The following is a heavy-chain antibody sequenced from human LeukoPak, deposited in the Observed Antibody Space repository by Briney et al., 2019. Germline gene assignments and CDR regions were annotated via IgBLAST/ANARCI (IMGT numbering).Heavy chain of an antibody. CDR3: ARLVGDCSGGSCTDYFDY. CDR1: GYSFTSYW. J-gene: IGHJ4*02. D-gene: IGHD2-15*01. CDR2: IYPGDSDT. Sequence: GESLKISCKGSGYSFTSYWIGWVRQMPGKGLEWRGIIYPGDSDTRYSPSFQGQVTISADKSISTAYLQWSSLKASDTAMYYCARLVGDCSGGSCTDYFDYWGQGTLVTVSS. V-gene: IGHV5-51*01.